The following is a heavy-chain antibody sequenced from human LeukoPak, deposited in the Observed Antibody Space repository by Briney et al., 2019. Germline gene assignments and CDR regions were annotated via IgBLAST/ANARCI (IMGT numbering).Heavy chain of an antibody. D-gene: IGHD1-26*01. CDR2: IYYSGST. J-gene: IGHJ4*02. CDR1: GGSISSSSYY. CDR3: AREGGSYYGIDY. Sequence: SETLSLTCTVSGGSISSSSYYWGWIRQPPGKGLEWTGSIYYSGSTYYNPSLKSRVTISVDTSKNQFSLKLSSVTAADTAVYYCAREGGSYYGIDYWGQGTLVTVSS. V-gene: IGHV4-39*07.